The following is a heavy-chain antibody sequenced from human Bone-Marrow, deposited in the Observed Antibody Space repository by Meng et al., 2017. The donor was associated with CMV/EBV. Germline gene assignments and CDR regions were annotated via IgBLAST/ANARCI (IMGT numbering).Heavy chain of an antibody. J-gene: IGHJ5*02. Sequence: TISSSGGSGGRQEPGGEVGGMGWIMTWQADTKDAQKMQSRVTMTTDTSTNRAAIELRSRRSDDTAVYYCARSPTPREEPRLNYWFDPWGQGTLVTVSS. CDR1: TISSSG. D-gene: IGHD1-20*01. CDR2: IMTWQADT. CDR3: ARSPTPREEPRLNYWFDP. V-gene: IGHV1-18*01.